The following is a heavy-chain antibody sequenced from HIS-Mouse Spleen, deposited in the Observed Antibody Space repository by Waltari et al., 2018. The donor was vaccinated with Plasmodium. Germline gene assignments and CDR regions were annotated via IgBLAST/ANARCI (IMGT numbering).Heavy chain of an antibody. CDR2: MNPNSGNT. D-gene: IGHD2-8*01. V-gene: IGHV1-8*01. J-gene: IGHJ3*02. CDR1: GSPFTSSD. CDR3: ASHTNLAFDI. Sequence: QVQLVQSGAEVKTPGASVTVSCQPSGSPFTSSDINGVRQATAQGLEWMGWMNPNSGNTGYAQKFQGRVTMTRNTSISTAYMELSSLRSEDTAVYYCASHTNLAFDIWGQGTMVTVSS.